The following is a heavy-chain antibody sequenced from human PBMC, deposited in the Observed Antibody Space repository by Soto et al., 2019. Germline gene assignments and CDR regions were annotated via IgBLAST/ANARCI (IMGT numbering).Heavy chain of an antibody. V-gene: IGHV3-23*01. J-gene: IGHJ3*02. CDR3: AKVWYGGYALDAFDI. D-gene: IGHD4-17*01. CDR2: ISGSGGST. Sequence: AGGSLRLSCAASGFTFSSYAMSWVRQAPGKGLEWVSAISGSGGSTYYADSVKGRFTISRDNSKNTLYLQMNSLRAEDTAVYYCAKVWYGGYALDAFDIWGQGTMVTVSS. CDR1: GFTFSSYA.